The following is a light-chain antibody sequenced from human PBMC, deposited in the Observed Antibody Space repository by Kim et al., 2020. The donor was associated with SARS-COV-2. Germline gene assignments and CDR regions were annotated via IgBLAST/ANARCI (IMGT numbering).Light chain of an antibody. CDR2: HVS. Sequence: GPAVTISGTGTSSDVGAYNFVSCYQEHPGRAPKLMIYHVSERPSGISNRFSGSKSGNTASLTISGLQAEDEADYHCSSFTTSNSWVFGAGTQLTVL. V-gene: IGLV2-14*04. CDR1: SSDVGAYNF. J-gene: IGLJ3*02. CDR3: SSFTTSNSWV.